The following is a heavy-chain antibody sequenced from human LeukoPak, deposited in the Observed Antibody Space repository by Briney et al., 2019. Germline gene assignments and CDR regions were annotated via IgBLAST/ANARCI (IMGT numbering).Heavy chain of an antibody. Sequence: VASLKISCKGSGYSFTNYWIGLVRQMPGKGLEWMGIIYPGDSDTRYSPSLQGQVTISADKSFNSAYLQWRSLKASDTAMYYCARRLETSEWFDLWGQGTLVTVSS. V-gene: IGHV5-51*01. D-gene: IGHD3-10*01. J-gene: IGHJ5*02. CDR1: GYSFTNYW. CDR3: ARRLETSEWFDL. CDR2: IYPGDSDT.